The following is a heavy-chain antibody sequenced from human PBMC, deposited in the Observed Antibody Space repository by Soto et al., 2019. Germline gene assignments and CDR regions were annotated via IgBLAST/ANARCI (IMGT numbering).Heavy chain of an antibody. Sequence: PSETLSLTCTVSGGSISSGIYYWGWIRQPPGKGLEWIGSIYYSGSTYSNPSLKSRVTIFVDTSKNQFSLRLSSVTAADTAVCYCARHSDCSGGSCYSEYFAVGNWFDPWGQGTLVTVSS. J-gene: IGHJ5*02. CDR2: IYYSGST. CDR1: GGSISSGIYY. D-gene: IGHD2-15*01. CDR3: ARHSDCSGGSCYSEYFAVGNWFDP. V-gene: IGHV4-39*01.